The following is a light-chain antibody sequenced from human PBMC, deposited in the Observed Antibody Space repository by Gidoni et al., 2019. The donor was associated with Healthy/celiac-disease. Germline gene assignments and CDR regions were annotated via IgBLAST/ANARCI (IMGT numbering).Light chain of an antibody. V-gene: IGKV1-9*01. J-gene: IGKJ3*01. CDR1: QGISSY. CDR2: AAS. Sequence: DIQLTQSPSFLSASVGDRVTITCRASQGISSYLAWYQQKPGKAPKLLIYAASTLQSGVPSRFSGSGSGTEFTLTISSLQPEDFATYYCQQLNSYLPFTFXPXTKVDIK. CDR3: QQLNSYLPFT.